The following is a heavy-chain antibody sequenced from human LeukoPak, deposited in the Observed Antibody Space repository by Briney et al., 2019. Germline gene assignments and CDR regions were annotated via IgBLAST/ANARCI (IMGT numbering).Heavy chain of an antibody. Sequence: GGSLRPSCAASGFTFSSYSMNWVRQAPGKGLEWVSSISSSSSYIYYADSVKGRFTISRDNAKNSLYLQMNSLRAEDTAVYYCARGGAVGAISLSDYWGQGTLVTVSS. CDR2: ISSSSSYI. CDR3: ARGGAVGAISLSDY. J-gene: IGHJ4*02. V-gene: IGHV3-21*01. D-gene: IGHD1-26*01. CDR1: GFTFSSYS.